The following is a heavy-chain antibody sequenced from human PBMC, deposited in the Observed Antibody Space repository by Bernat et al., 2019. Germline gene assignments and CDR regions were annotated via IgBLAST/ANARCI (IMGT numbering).Heavy chain of an antibody. V-gene: IGHV4-34*01. CDR3: ARLGPWGDYVWGSYRYTGTDY. CDR2: INHSGST. J-gene: IGHJ4*02. Sequence: QVQLQQWGAGLLKPSETLSLTCAVYGGSFSGYYWRWIRQPPGKGLEWIGEINHSGSTNYNPSLKSRVTISVDTSKNQFSLKLSSVSAADTAVYYWARLGPWGDYVWGSYRYTGTDYWGQGTLVTVSS. CDR1: GGSFSGYY. D-gene: IGHD3-16*02.